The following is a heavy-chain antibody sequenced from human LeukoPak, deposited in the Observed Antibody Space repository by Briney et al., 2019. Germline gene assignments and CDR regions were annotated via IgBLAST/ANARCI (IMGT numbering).Heavy chain of an antibody. Sequence: SETLSLTCTVSGGSISSSSYYWGWIRQPPGKGLEWIGSIYYSGSTYYNPSLKSRVTISVDTSKKQFSLKLRSVTAADTAVYYCARRVVPAAPFDYWGQGTLVTVSS. CDR2: IYYSGST. CDR1: GGSISSSSYY. J-gene: IGHJ4*02. V-gene: IGHV4-39*01. D-gene: IGHD2-2*01. CDR3: ARRVVPAAPFDY.